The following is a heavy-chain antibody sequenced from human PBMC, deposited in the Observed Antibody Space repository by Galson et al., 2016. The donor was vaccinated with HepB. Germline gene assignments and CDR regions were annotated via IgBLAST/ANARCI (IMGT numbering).Heavy chain of an antibody. J-gene: IGHJ4*02. V-gene: IGHV3-23*01. CDR1: GFTFSDYA. Sequence: SLRLSCAASGFTFSDYAMSWVRQAPGKGLEWVSVFSDTGGGTFYADSVKGRFTISRDNSKNTLYLQMKSLRAEDTAVYYCAKGQYQGASRFLEWLLCVDFWGQGTLATVSS. D-gene: IGHD3-3*01. CDR2: FSDTGGGT. CDR3: AKGQYQGASRFLEWLLCVDF.